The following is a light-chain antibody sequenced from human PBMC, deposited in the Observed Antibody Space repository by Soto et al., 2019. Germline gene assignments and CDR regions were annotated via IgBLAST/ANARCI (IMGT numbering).Light chain of an antibody. V-gene: IGKV1-5*01. CDR3: QQYNSYPCT. CDR1: QSISNC. CDR2: DAS. Sequence: DIQMTQSPSTLSASVGDRVTITCRASQSISNCLAWYQQKPGKAPKLLIYDASSLKSGVPSRFSGSGSGTEFTLTISSLQPEDFATYYCQQYNSYPCTFGQGTKVEIK. J-gene: IGKJ1*01.